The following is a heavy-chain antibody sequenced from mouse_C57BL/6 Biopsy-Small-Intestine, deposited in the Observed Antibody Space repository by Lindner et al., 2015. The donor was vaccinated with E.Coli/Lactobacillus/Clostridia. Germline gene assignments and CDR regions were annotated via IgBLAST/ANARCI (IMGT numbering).Heavy chain of an antibody. CDR2: IYIGNGYT. CDR3: TRRASTGFRDY. Sequence: VQLQESGAELVRPGSSVKMSCKTSGYTFTSYGINWVKQRPGQGLEWIGYIYIGNGYTEYNEKFKGKATLTSDTSSSTAYMQLMSLTSEDSAVYYCTRRASTGFRDYWGQGTTLTVSS. D-gene: IGHD3-2*02. CDR1: GYTFTSYG. V-gene: IGHV1-58*01. J-gene: IGHJ2*01.